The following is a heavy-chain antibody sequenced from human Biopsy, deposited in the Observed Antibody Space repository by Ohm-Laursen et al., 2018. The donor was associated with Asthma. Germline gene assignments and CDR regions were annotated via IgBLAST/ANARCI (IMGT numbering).Heavy chain of an antibody. CDR2: INPFTGDT. CDR1: GYTFRSYG. Sequence: ASVKVSCKVSGYTFRSYGVSWVRQAPGQGLEWMGWINPFTGDTHFGQKFQGRVTMTTDTSTDTAYMELRSLRSDDTAVYYCARHPYNFGGFDYWGQGSLVLVSS. V-gene: IGHV1-18*04. CDR3: ARHPYNFGGFDY. D-gene: IGHD5-24*01. J-gene: IGHJ4*02.